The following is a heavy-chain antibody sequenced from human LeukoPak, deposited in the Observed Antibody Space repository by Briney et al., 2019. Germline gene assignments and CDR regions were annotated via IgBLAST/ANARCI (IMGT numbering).Heavy chain of an antibody. V-gene: IGHV3-23*01. Sequence: GGSLRLSCAASGFTFSSYAMSWVRQAPGKGLEWVSAISGSGGSTYYADSVKGRFTISRDNSKNTLYLQMNSLRAEDTAVYYCAEDLVLGGDYYDSSGIDYWGQGTLVTVSS. J-gene: IGHJ4*02. CDR2: ISGSGGST. D-gene: IGHD3-22*01. CDR3: AEDLVLGGDYYDSSGIDY. CDR1: GFTFSSYA.